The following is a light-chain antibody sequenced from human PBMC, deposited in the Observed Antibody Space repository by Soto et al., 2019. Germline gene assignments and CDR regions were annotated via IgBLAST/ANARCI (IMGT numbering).Light chain of an antibody. J-gene: IGKJ3*01. Sequence: DIQMTQSPSSLSASVGDRVTITCRASQGISNYVAWYQQKPGKPPKLLIYAASTLQSGVPSRFSGSGSGTDFPLTINSLQPEDVETYSCQKYSSVPVFGPGTKVDIK. V-gene: IGKV1-27*01. CDR3: QKYSSVPV. CDR1: QGISNY. CDR2: AAS.